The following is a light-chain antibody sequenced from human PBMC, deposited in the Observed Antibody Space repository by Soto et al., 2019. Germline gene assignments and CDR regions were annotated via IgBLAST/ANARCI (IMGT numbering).Light chain of an antibody. CDR2: AAS. Sequence: DIQMTQSPSSLSASVRDRVTITCRASQTISTHLNWYQHKPGKAPKLLIYAASTLQSGVTSRFSGSGSGTDFTLTINSLQPEDFATYYCQQSLTIPYTFGQGTKLEIK. CDR3: QQSLTIPYT. CDR1: QTISTH. V-gene: IGKV1-39*01. J-gene: IGKJ2*01.